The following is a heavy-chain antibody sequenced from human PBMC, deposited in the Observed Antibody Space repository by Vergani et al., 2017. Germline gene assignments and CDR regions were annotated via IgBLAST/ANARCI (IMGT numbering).Heavy chain of an antibody. CDR2: IVVGSGNT. D-gene: IGHD6-19*01. CDR1: GFTFTSSA. CDR3: AAVWYSSGGGDY. Sequence: QLVESGGGIVKPGGSLRLSCVASGFTFTSSAMQWVRQARGQRLEWIGWIVVGSGNTNYAQKFQERVTITRDMSTSTAYMELSSLRSEDTAVYYCAAVWYSSGGGDYWGQGTLVTVSS. J-gene: IGHJ4*02. V-gene: IGHV1-58*02.